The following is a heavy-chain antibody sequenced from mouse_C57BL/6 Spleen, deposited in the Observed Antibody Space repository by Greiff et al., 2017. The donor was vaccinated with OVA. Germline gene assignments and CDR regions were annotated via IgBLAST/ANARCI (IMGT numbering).Heavy chain of an antibody. CDR2: INYDGSST. CDR1: GFTFSDYY. CDR3: ARRAFITTVVARYWYFDV. J-gene: IGHJ1*03. Sequence: EVKVEESEGGLVQPGSSMKLSCTASGFTFSDYYMAWVRQVPEKGLEWVANINYDGSSTYYLDSLKSRFIISRDNAKNILYLQMSSLKSEDTATYYCARRAFITTVVARYWYFDVWGTGTTVTVSS. D-gene: IGHD1-1*01. V-gene: IGHV5-16*01.